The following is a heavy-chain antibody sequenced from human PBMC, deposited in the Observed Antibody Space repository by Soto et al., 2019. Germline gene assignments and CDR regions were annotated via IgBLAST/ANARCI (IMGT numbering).Heavy chain of an antibody. D-gene: IGHD3-10*01. V-gene: IGHV4-34*01. CDR3: ASSPVTMVRGVMKGAFDI. CDR2: INHSGST. J-gene: IGHJ3*02. CDR1: GGSFSGYY. Sequence: SETLSLTCAVYGGSFSGYYWSWIRQPPGKGLEWIGEINHSGSTNYNPSLKSRVTISVDTSKNQFSLKLSSVTAADTAVYYCASSPVTMVRGVMKGAFDIWGQGTMLTVS.